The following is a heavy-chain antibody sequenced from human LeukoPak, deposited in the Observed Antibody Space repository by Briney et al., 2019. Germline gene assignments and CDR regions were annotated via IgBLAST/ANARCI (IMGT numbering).Heavy chain of an antibody. CDR3: ARVGYSSSWYYSTHYGMDV. V-gene: IGHV3-7*01. D-gene: IGHD6-13*01. J-gene: IGHJ6*02. CDR1: GFTFSSYW. CDR2: IKQDGSEK. Sequence: PGGSLRLSCAASGFTFSSYWMSWVRQAPGKGLEWVANIKQDGSEKYYVDSVKGRFTISRDNSKNTLYLQMNSLRAEDTAVYYCARVGYSSSWYYSTHYGMDVWGQGTTVTVSS.